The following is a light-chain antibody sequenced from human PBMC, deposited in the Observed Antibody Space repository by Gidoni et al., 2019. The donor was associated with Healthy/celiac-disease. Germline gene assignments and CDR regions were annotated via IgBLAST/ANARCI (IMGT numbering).Light chain of an antibody. CDR3: QQYNNLPGT. CDR1: QSVSSN. Sequence: EIVMTQPPATLSVSPGERATLSCRASQSVSSNLAWYQQKPGQAPRLLIYGASTRPTGIPARFSGSGSGTEFTLTISSLQSEDFAVYYCQQYNNLPGTFXQXTKLEIK. V-gene: IGKV3-15*01. J-gene: IGKJ2*01. CDR2: GAS.